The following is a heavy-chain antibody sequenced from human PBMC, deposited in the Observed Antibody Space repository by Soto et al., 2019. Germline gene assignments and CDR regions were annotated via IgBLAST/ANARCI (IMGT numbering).Heavy chain of an antibody. CDR3: ASPYCSGGSCSKGYGMYV. J-gene: IGHJ6*02. D-gene: IGHD2-15*01. CDR1: GGSISSSSYY. Sequence: SETLSLTCTVSGGSISSSSYYWGWIRQPPGKGLEWIGSIYYSGSTYYNPSLKSRVTISVDTSKNQFSLTLSSVTAADTAVYYCASPYCSGGSCSKGYGMYVWGQGTTVTVSS. V-gene: IGHV4-39*01. CDR2: IYYSGST.